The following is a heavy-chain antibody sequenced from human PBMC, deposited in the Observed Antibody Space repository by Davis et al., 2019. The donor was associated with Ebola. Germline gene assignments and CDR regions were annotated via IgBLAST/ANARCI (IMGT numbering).Heavy chain of an antibody. J-gene: IGHJ5*02. CDR2: IFYGGTT. V-gene: IGHV4-39*02. CDR1: GGSISSSNHY. CDR3: AKMLTVATITYNWFDP. Sequence: PSETLSLTCTVSGGSISSSNHYWGWIRQPPGKGLEWIGSIFYGGTTYHNPSLKGRVTISADTDTSMKHFSLKLTSVTAADTAVYYCAKMLTVATITYNWFDPWGQGTLVTVSS. D-gene: IGHD5-12*01.